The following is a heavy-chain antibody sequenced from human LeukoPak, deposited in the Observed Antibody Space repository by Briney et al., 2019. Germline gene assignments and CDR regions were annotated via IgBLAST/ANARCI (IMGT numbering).Heavy chain of an antibody. V-gene: IGHV3-21*01. D-gene: IGHD6-19*01. Sequence: GGSLRLSCTASKFTFSNYAMNWVRQAPGKGLEWVSSISSSSSYIYYADSVKGRFTISRDNAKNSLYLQMNSLRAEDTAVYYCARGSSGWRVAFDIWGQGTMVTVSS. CDR3: ARGSSGWRVAFDI. CDR2: ISSSSSYI. J-gene: IGHJ3*02. CDR1: KFTFSNYA.